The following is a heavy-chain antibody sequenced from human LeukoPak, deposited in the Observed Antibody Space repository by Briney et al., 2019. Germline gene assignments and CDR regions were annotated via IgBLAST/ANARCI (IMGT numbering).Heavy chain of an antibody. CDR3: ARLGRAIPGGFDY. CDR2: ISAYNGNT. J-gene: IGHJ4*02. V-gene: IGHV1-18*01. CDR1: GYTFSRNG. D-gene: IGHD2-15*01. Sequence: ASVKVSCKASGYTFSRNGITWVRQAPGQGLEWMGWISAYNGNTNYAQKLQGRVTMTTDTSTNTAYMELSSLRSDDTAVYYCARLGRAIPGGFDYWGQGTLVTVSS.